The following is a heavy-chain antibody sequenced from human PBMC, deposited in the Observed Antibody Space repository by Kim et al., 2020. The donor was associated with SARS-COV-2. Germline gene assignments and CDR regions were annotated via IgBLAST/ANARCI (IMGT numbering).Heavy chain of an antibody. CDR2: INPNSGGT. Sequence: ASVKVSCKASGYTFTGYYMHWVRQAPGQGLEWMGWINPNSGGTNYAQKFQGRVTMTRDTSISTAYMELSRLRSDDTAVYYCAREREELLRLGHDAFDIWGQGTMVTVSS. CDR1: GYTFTGYY. D-gene: IGHD3-3*01. CDR3: AREREELLRLGHDAFDI. J-gene: IGHJ3*02. V-gene: IGHV1-2*02.